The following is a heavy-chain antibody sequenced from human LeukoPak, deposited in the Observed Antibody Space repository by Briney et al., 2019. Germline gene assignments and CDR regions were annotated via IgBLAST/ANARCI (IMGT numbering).Heavy chain of an antibody. D-gene: IGHD1-26*01. CDR3: ARVSWGGSFFDY. CDR1: GFTFSDYW. CDR2: IRQDGSEK. Sequence: GGSLRLSCVASGFTFSDYWMSWVRQAPGKGLECVANIRQDGSEKHHLDSVKGRFTISRDNGKNSLFLQMNSLRAEDADVYYCARVSWGGSFFDYWGWGILVTVSS. V-gene: IGHV3-7*01. J-gene: IGHJ4*02.